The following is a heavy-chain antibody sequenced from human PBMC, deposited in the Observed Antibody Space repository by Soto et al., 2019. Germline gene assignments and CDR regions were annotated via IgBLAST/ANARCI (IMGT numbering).Heavy chain of an antibody. J-gene: IGHJ6*02. CDR3: AQSRRGGDCLQSYPSHYYYGVEV. CDR1: GFSLRTSGVG. CDR2: IYWDNDK. D-gene: IGHD2-21*02. Sequence: QITLKESGPTLVKPTQTLTLTCTFSGFSLRTSGVGVGWIRQPPGKTLEWLALIYWDNDKRYSPSLRSRLTITHDNTENQVVLTMTNIDPVDTAKYYCAQSRRGGDCLQSYPSHYYYGVEVWGQGTTVTVSS. V-gene: IGHV2-5*02.